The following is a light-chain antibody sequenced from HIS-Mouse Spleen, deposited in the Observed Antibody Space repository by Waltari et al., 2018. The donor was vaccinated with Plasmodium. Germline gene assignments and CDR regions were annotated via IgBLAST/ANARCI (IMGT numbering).Light chain of an antibody. CDR3: YSTDSSGNHRV. V-gene: IGLV3-10*01. CDR2: EDS. J-gene: IGLJ3*02. Sequence: SYELTQPPSVSVSPGPTARITCSGDALPKKYASWYQQKSGQAPVLVLYEDSKRPSGIPERFSGSSSGTMATLTISGAQVEDEADYYCYSTDSSGNHRVFGGGTKLTVL. CDR1: ALPKKY.